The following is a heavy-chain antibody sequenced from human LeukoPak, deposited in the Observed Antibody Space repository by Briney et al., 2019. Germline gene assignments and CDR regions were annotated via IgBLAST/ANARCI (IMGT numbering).Heavy chain of an antibody. Sequence: PGGSLRLSCAASGFTFDDYAMHWVRQAPGKGLEWVSGISWNSGSIGYADSVKGRFTISRDNAKNSLYLQMNSLRAEDTAVYYCAKTTKYQWELLDYFDYWGQGTLVTVSS. CDR3: AKTTKYQWELLDYFDY. CDR2: ISWNSGSI. V-gene: IGHV3-9*01. J-gene: IGHJ4*02. CDR1: GFTFDDYA. D-gene: IGHD1-26*01.